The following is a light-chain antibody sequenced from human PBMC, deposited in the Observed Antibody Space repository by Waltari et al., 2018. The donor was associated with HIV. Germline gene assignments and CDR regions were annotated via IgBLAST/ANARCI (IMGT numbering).Light chain of an antibody. CDR1: TSYIGGYNF. CDR2: EVS. Sequence: QSALTQPASVSGSPGQSITISCTGTTSYIGGYNFVSWYQQHPGKAPKVIIYEVSNRPSGVSTRFSGSKSGNTASLTISGLQAEDEADYYCSSYSTAANVVFGEGTKLTV. CDR3: SSYSTAANVV. J-gene: IGLJ2*01. V-gene: IGLV2-14*01.